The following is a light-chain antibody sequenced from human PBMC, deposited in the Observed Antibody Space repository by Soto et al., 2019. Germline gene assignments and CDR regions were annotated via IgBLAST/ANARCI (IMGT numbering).Light chain of an antibody. Sequence: DIQMTQSPSTLSASVGDRVTITCRASQSINSWLAWYQQKSGKAPKLLIFDAFRLESGVPSRFSGSGSGTEFTLTINSLQPDDFATYYCQQYDTLWTFGQGTKVEIK. CDR3: QQYDTLWT. J-gene: IGKJ1*01. CDR1: QSINSW. V-gene: IGKV1-5*01. CDR2: DAF.